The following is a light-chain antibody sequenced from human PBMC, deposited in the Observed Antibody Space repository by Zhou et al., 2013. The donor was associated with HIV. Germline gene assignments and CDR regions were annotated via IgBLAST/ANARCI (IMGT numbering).Light chain of an antibody. CDR1: QSISTW. CDR3: QQYYSSPLG. Sequence: DIQMTQSPSTLSASVGDRVTIICRASQSISTWLAWFQQKPGKAPKLLIYAASSLQSGVPSRFSGSGFGTEFTLTITCLQSEDFATYYCQQYYSSPLGFGAGTKVEIK. V-gene: IGKV1-5*02. J-gene: IGKJ4*01. CDR2: AAS.